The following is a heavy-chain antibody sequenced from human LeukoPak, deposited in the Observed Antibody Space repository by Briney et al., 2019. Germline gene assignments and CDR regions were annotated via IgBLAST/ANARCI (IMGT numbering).Heavy chain of an antibody. CDR2: IYYSGST. Sequence: SETLSLTCTVSGGSLSSGGYYWSWIRQHPGKGLEWIGYIYYSGSTYYNPSLKSRVTISVDTSKNQFSLKLSSVTAADTAVYYCATRGGAYYDFWSGYYTSGLDVWGQGTTVTVSS. J-gene: IGHJ6*02. CDR1: GGSLSSGGYY. V-gene: IGHV4-31*03. D-gene: IGHD3-3*01. CDR3: ATRGGAYYDFWSGYYTSGLDV.